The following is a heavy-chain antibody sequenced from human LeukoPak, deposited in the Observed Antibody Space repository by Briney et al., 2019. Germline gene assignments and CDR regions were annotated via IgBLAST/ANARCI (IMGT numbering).Heavy chain of an antibody. CDR1: GGSVSSGSYY. D-gene: IGHD2-2*01. CDR3: ARLRIVVVPAAIYWFDP. Sequence: PSETLSLTCTVSGGSVSSGSYYWSWIRQPPGKGLEWIGYIYYSGSTNYNPSLKSRVTISVDTSKNQFSLKLSSVTAADTAVYYCARLRIVVVPAAIYWFDPWGQGTLVTVSS. CDR2: IYYSGST. V-gene: IGHV4-61*01. J-gene: IGHJ5*02.